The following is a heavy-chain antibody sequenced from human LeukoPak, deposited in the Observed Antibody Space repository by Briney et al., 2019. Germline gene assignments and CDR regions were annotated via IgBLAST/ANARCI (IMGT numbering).Heavy chain of an antibody. D-gene: IGHD5-18*01. CDR1: GFTFSSYA. CDR2: ISGSGGST. V-gene: IGHV3-23*01. CDR3: AKRALIVDTAHH. Sequence: GGSLRLSCAVSGFTFSSYAMRWVRQAPGKELEWVSAISGSGGSTYYADSVKGRFTISRDNSKNTLYLQMNSLRAEDTAVYYCAKRALIVDTAHHWGQGILVTVSS. J-gene: IGHJ1*01.